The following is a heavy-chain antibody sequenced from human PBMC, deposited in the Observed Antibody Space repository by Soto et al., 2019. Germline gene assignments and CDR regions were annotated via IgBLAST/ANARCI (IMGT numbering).Heavy chain of an antibody. CDR3: AHSPVVVVADYYYYYGMDV. V-gene: IGHV2-5*02. J-gene: IGHJ6*02. Sequence: QITLKESGPTLVKPTQTLTLTCTFSGFSLSTSGVGVGWIRQPPGKALEGLALIYWDDDKRYSPSLKTRLTITKDTSKNQVVLTMTNMDPVDTATYYCAHSPVVVVADYYYYYGMDVWGQGTTVTVSS. D-gene: IGHD2-15*01. CDR2: IYWDDDK. CDR1: GFSLSTSGVG.